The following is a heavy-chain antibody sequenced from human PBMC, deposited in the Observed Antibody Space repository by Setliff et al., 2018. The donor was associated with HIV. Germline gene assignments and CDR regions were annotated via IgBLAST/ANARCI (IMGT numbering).Heavy chain of an antibody. CDR3: ARVPSGAAGLVRAGFYF. V-gene: IGHV1-18*01. Sequence: ASVKVSRKASGYSFTAYGLSWVRQAPGQGFEWMGWISIDSGHTTFAKKFQDRVTVTTDTSTNTTYIELRGLRSDDTATYYCARVPSGAAGLVRAGFYFWGQGTLVTVSS. CDR2: ISIDSGHT. CDR1: GYSFTAYG. D-gene: IGHD6-25*01. J-gene: IGHJ4*01.